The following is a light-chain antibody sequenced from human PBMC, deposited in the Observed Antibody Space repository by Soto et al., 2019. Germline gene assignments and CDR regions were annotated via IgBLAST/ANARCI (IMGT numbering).Light chain of an antibody. CDR1: SSNIGSFYD. V-gene: IGLV1-40*01. CDR3: QSYDNSLSHVV. Sequence: QSVLTQPPSVSGAPGQRVTIPCTGSSSNIGSFYDVHWYQQLPGTVPKLLIYGDNNRPSGVPDRFSGSKSGTSASLAITGLQHEDEADYYYQSYDNSLSHVVFGGGTKLTVL. CDR2: GDN. J-gene: IGLJ2*01.